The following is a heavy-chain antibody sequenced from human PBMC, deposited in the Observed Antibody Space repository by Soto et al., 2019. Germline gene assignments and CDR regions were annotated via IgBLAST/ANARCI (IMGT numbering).Heavy chain of an antibody. CDR3: GKDPNGDYVGGFEF. Sequence: GGSLRLSCAASGFTFNNYAMSWVRQAPGKGLEWVSGISASGSRTFYADSVKGRFTVSRDFSKNTLSRQMDSLRAEDTAVYFCGKDPNGDYVGGFEFWGPGTMGTVSS. CDR2: ISASGSRT. J-gene: IGHJ3*01. V-gene: IGHV3-23*01. D-gene: IGHD4-17*01. CDR1: GFTFNNYA.